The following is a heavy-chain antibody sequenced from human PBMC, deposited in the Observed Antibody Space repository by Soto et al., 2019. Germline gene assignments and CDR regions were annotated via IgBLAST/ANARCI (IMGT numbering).Heavy chain of an antibody. V-gene: IGHV3-30-3*01. J-gene: IGHJ5*02. D-gene: IGHD6-13*01. CDR3: ASSIAAPNNWFDP. CDR2: ISYDGSNK. Sequence: GGSLRLSCAASGFTFSSYAMHWVRQAPGKGLEWVAVISYDGSNKYYADSVKGRFTISRDNSKNTLYLQMNSLRAEDTAVYYCASSIAAPNNWFDPWGQGTLVTVSS. CDR1: GFTFSSYA.